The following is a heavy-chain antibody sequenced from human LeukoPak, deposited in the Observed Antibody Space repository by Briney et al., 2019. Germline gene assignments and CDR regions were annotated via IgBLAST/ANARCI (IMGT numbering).Heavy chain of an antibody. J-gene: IGHJ3*02. V-gene: IGHV3-21*01. CDR2: ISISSYI. CDR3: ARDPPSCSSTSCYNRAFDI. D-gene: IGHD2-2*02. CDR1: GFTFSSYS. Sequence: GGSLRLSCAASGFTFSSYSMNWVRQAPGKGLEWVSSISISSYIYYADSVKGRFTISRDNAKNSLYLHMNSLRAEDTAVSYCARDPPSCSSTSCYNRAFDIWGQGTMVTVSS.